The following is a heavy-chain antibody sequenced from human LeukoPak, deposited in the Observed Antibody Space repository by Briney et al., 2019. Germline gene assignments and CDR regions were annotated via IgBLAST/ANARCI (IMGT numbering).Heavy chain of an antibody. V-gene: IGHV3-53*04. J-gene: IGHJ4*01. CDR3: ARVTWEYYYDSSGYYLDY. D-gene: IGHD3-22*01. CDR1: GFTVSSNY. Sequence: GGSLRLSCAASGFTVSSNYMSWVRQAPGEGLGWVSVIYSGGSTYYADSVKGRFTISRHNSKNTLYLQMNSLRAEDTAVYYCARVTWEYYYDSSGYYLDYWGQETLVTVSS. CDR2: IYSGGST.